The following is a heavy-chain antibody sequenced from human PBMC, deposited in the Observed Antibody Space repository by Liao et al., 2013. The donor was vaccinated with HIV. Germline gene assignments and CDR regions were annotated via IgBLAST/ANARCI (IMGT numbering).Heavy chain of an antibody. CDR1: GGSIGSYH. V-gene: IGHV4-4*07. CDR2: IPTGGSA. J-gene: IGHJ4*02. CDR3: ARGVAAHDY. Sequence: QVQLHESGPGVVKTSQTLSVTCSVSGGSIGSYHWSWIRQPAGKGLEWIGRIPTGGSATYNPALKTRLTLSVDTPNNRLSLHLNSVTAADTAVYYCARGVAAHDYWGQGTLVTVSS. D-gene: IGHD2-15*01.